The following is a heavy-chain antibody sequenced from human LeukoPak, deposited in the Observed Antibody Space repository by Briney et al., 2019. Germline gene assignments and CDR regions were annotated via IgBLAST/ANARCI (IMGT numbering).Heavy chain of an antibody. J-gene: IGHJ4*02. CDR3: ARDENDYDFWSGYLVN. CDR2: IIPIFGTA. V-gene: IGHV1-69*05. D-gene: IGHD3-3*01. CDR1: GGTFSSYA. Sequence: SVKVSCKASGGTFSSYAISWVRQAPGQGLEWMGRIIPIFGTANYAQKFQGRVTITTDESTSTAYMELSSLRSEDTAVYYCARDENDYDFWSGYLVNWGQGTLVTVSS.